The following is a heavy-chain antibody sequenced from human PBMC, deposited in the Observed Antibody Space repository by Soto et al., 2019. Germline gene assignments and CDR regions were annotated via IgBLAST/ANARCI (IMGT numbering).Heavy chain of an antibody. Sequence: EVQLVESGGGLVKPGGSLRLSCAASGFTFSTYIMNWVRQAPGKGLEWVSSISSSSTYIYYADSVKGRFTISTDNAKYSLYLQMNSLRAEHTAVYYCARGGYCSSTSSPLPPFDYWGQGTLVTVSS. CDR3: ARGGYCSSTSSPLPPFDY. J-gene: IGHJ4*02. CDR1: GFTFSTYI. D-gene: IGHD2-2*01. CDR2: ISSSSTYI. V-gene: IGHV3-21*01.